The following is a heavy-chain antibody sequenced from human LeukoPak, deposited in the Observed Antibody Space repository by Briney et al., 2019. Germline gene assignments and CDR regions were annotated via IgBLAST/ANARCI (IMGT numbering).Heavy chain of an antibody. Sequence: PGGSLRLSCAASGFTFSSYSMNWVRQAPGKGLEWVSSISSSSSYIYYADSVKGRFTISRDNAKNSLYLQMNSLRAEDTAVYYCARGLNPQLAGALYNWFDPWGQGTLVTVSS. D-gene: IGHD2-15*01. J-gene: IGHJ5*02. V-gene: IGHV3-21*01. CDR3: ARGLNPQLAGALYNWFDP. CDR2: ISSSSSYI. CDR1: GFTFSSYS.